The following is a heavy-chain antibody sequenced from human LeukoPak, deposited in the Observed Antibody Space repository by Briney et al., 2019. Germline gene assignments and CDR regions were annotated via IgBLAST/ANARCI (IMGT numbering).Heavy chain of an antibody. Sequence: GGSLRLSCAASGFTFSDYAMSWVRQAPGKGLEWVSAISNNGGYTYYADSVQGRFTISRDNSKSTLCLQMNSLRAEDTAVYYCAKQLGYCSDGSCYFPYWGQGTLVTVSS. V-gene: IGHV3-23*01. CDR2: ISNNGGYT. D-gene: IGHD2-15*01. CDR1: GFTFSDYA. CDR3: AKQLGYCSDGSCYFPY. J-gene: IGHJ4*02.